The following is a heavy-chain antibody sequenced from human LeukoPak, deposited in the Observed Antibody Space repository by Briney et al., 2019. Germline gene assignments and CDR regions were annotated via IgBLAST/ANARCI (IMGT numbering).Heavy chain of an antibody. Sequence: SEILSLTCTVSGGSISSYYWSWIRQPPGKGLEWIGYIYYSGSTNYDPSLKSRVTISLDTSKNQFSLKLSSVTAADTAVYYCAARGDGYNNWYFDLWGRGTLVTVSS. J-gene: IGHJ2*01. CDR2: IYYSGST. V-gene: IGHV4-59*01. D-gene: IGHD5-24*01. CDR3: AARGDGYNNWYFDL. CDR1: GGSISSYY.